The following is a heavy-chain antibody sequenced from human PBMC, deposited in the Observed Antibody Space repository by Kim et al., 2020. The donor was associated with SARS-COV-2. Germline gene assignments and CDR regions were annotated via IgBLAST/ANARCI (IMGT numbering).Heavy chain of an antibody. CDR1: GFTFNYYA. Sequence: GGSLRLSCAASGFTFNYYAMSWVRQAPGKGLEWVSTISGSADKTYYEDSVRGRFTISRDNSKNTLYLQMNSLRADDTAVYYCAKRGYYDSRAYYPNWFDPWGQGTLVTVSS. CDR3: AKRGYYDSRAYYPNWFDP. D-gene: IGHD3-22*01. CDR2: ISGSADKT. J-gene: IGHJ5*02. V-gene: IGHV3-23*01.